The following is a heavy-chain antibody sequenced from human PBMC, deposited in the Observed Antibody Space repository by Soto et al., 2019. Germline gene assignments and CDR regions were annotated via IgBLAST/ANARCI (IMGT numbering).Heavy chain of an antibody. CDR2: IYASGST. D-gene: IGHD1-20*01. CDR3: ARDRAVTGNDNWFDP. Sequence: QVQLQESGPGLVKPSETLSLTCTVSGGSISNYYWSWIRQPAGKGLEWIGRIYASGSTNYNPSLNSRVTMSVDTSKNQFSLKLSSVTAADTAVSYCARDRAVTGNDNWFDPWGQGTLVTVSS. J-gene: IGHJ5*02. CDR1: GGSISNYY. V-gene: IGHV4-4*07.